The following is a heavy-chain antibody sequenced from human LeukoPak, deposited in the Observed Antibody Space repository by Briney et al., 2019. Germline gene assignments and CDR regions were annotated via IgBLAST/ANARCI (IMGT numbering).Heavy chain of an antibody. Sequence: PGRSLRLSCAASGFTFSSYGMHWVRQAPGKGLEWVAVISYDGSNKYYADSVKGRFTISRDNSKNTLYLQMNSLRAEDTAVYYCAKAHRPYSSGWYPVHYWGQGTLVTVSS. CDR2: ISYDGSNK. CDR1: GFTFSSYG. V-gene: IGHV3-30*18. D-gene: IGHD6-19*01. J-gene: IGHJ4*02. CDR3: AKAHRPYSSGWYPVHY.